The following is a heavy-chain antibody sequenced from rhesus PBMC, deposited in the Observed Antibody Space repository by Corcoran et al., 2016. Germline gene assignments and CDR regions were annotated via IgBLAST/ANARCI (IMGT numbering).Heavy chain of an antibody. D-gene: IGHD1-1*01. Sequence: QVQLQQWGEGLVKPSETLSLPCAVYCGPVRGSWWGWTRLPPGKGLEWIGRIRSGGSTNYNPTLKSRVTISIDTSKNQFSLKLSSVTAADTAVYYCARGWNYIDYWGQGVLVTVSS. V-gene: IGHV4-160*01. CDR1: CGPVRGSW. CDR3: ARGWNYIDY. J-gene: IGHJ4*01. CDR2: IRSGGST.